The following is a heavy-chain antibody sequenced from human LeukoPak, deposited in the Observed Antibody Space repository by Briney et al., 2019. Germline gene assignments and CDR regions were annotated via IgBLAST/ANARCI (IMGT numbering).Heavy chain of an antibody. CDR3: ARAIAVAEGY. D-gene: IGHD6-19*01. Sequence: GGSLRLSCAASGFTFSSCSMNWVRQAPGKGLEWVSYISGGSGYIYYADSVKGRFTISRDNAKNSLYLQMNSLRAEDTAVYYCARAIAVAEGYWGQGTLVTVSS. V-gene: IGHV3-21*01. CDR2: ISGGSGYI. J-gene: IGHJ4*02. CDR1: GFTFSSCS.